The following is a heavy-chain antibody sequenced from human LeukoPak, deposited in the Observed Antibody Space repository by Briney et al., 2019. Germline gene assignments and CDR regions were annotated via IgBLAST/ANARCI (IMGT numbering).Heavy chain of an antibody. CDR1: GFTFSSYG. Sequence: GGSLRLSCAASGFTFSSYGIHCVRLAPGKGLEWVAVIWYDGSKKYNVDSVKGRFTISRDNSKNTLYLQMNSLRAEDTAVYYCAKDPISSTAARRFDYWGQGTLVTVSS. CDR3: AKDPISSTAARRFDY. J-gene: IGHJ4*02. V-gene: IGHV3-33*06. CDR2: IWYDGSKK. D-gene: IGHD6-6*01.